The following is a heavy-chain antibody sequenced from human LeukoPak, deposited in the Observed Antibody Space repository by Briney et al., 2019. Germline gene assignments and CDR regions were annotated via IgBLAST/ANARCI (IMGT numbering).Heavy chain of an antibody. V-gene: IGHV1-18*01. CDR3: ARSGYYDFSHYYYYMDV. D-gene: IGHD3-3*01. Sequence: GGSLRLSCAASGFTFSSYAMHWVRQAPGQGLEWMGWISAYNGNTNYAQNFQGRVTMTTDTSTSTAYMELRSLRSDDTAVYYCARSGYYDFSHYYYYMDVWGKGTTVTVSS. CDR1: GFTFSSYA. J-gene: IGHJ6*03. CDR2: ISAYNGNT.